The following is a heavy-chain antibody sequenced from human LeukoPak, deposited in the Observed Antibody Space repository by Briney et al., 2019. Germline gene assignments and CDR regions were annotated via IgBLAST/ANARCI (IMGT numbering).Heavy chain of an antibody. CDR2: VHYTWNT. Sequence: SQTLSLTCTVSGGSISSGGYYWSRIRQPPGKGLEWIGHVHYTWNTKYNPSLTGRVSISLDRSKNQFSLSLSSLTAADTAVYYCARVASKGGMDVWGQGTTVIVSS. CDR3: ARVASKGGMDV. CDR1: GGSISSGGYY. J-gene: IGHJ6*02. V-gene: IGHV4-61*08.